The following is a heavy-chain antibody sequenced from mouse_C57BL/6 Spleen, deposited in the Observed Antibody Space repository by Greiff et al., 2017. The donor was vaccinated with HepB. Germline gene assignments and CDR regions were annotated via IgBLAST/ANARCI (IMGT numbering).Heavy chain of an antibody. Sequence: QVQLQQSGAELARPGASGKMSFKASGYTFTSYTMHWVKPRPGQGLEWIGYINPSSGYTKYNQKFKDKATLTADKSSSTAYMQLSSLTSEDSAVYYCARGVVATDYWGQGTTLTVSS. J-gene: IGHJ2*01. CDR2: INPSSGYT. D-gene: IGHD1-1*01. CDR1: GYTFTSYT. CDR3: ARGVVATDY. V-gene: IGHV1-4*01.